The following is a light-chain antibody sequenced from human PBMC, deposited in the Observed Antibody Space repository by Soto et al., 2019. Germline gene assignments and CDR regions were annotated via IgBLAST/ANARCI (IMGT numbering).Light chain of an antibody. J-gene: IGLJ2*01. CDR2: EGN. V-gene: IGLV2-23*01. CDR3: CSFAGSSTS. Sequence: EGNKRPSGGANRFSGSESGNTASLKISGLQAEDEADYYCCSFAGSSTSFGGGTRLTVL.